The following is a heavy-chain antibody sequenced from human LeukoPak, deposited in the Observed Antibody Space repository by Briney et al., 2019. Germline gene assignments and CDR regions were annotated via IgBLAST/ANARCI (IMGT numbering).Heavy chain of an antibody. Sequence: GGSLRLSCAASGFTFSDYYMSWIRQAPGKGLEWVSYISSSGSTIYYADSVKGRFTISRDNAKTSLYLQMNSLRAEDTAVYYCARAGYDFWSGYVRPYYYYYMDVWGKGTTVTVSS. D-gene: IGHD3-3*01. J-gene: IGHJ6*03. CDR1: GFTFSDYY. V-gene: IGHV3-11*01. CDR2: ISSSGSTI. CDR3: ARAGYDFWSGYVRPYYYYYMDV.